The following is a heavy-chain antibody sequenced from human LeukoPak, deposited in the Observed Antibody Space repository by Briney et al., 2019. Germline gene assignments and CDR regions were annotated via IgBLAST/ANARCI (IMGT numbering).Heavy chain of an antibody. CDR1: GGSISSGGYY. V-gene: IGHV4-31*03. Sequence: PSETLSLTCTVSGGSISSGGYYWSWIRQHPGKGLEWIGYIYYSGSTYYNPSLKSRVTISVDTSKNQFSLKLSSVTAADTAVYYCARCEGGTVTTTPHFDYWGQGTLVTVSS. D-gene: IGHD4-17*01. CDR2: IYYSGST. J-gene: IGHJ4*02. CDR3: ARCEGGTVTTTPHFDY.